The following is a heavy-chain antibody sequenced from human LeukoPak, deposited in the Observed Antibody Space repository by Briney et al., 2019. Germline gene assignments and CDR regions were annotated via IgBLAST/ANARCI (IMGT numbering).Heavy chain of an antibody. J-gene: IGHJ4*02. Sequence: GGSLRLSCAASGFTFSDYYMRWIRQAPGKGLEWVSYISSSGSTIYYADSVKGRFTISRDNAKNSLYLQMNSLRAEDTAVYYCASVGGYSGYDYGRGDYWGQGTLVTVSS. V-gene: IGHV3-11*01. CDR2: ISSSGSTI. CDR3: ASVGGYSGYDYGRGDY. CDR1: GFTFSDYY. D-gene: IGHD5-12*01.